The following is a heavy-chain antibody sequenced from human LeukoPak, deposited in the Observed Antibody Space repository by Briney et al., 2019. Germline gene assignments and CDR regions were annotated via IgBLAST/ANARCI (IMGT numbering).Heavy chain of an antibody. V-gene: IGHV3-33*08. J-gene: IGHJ4*02. CDR1: GFIFTTYG. Sequence: GGSLTLSCAASGFIFTTYGFHWVRQAPGGGLEWVAVIWSGGSHKFYTDSVKGRFTISRDNSENTLYLQMSSLRVEDTAVYYCTRGQTTYYDYWGQGTLVTVSS. D-gene: IGHD1-7*01. CDR3: TRGQTTYYDY. CDR2: IWSGGSHK.